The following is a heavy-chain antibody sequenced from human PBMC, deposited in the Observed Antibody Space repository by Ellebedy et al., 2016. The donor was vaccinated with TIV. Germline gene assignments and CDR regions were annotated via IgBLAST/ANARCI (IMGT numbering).Heavy chain of an antibody. CDR2: INHSGSS. CDR1: GGTFSDYY. J-gene: IGHJ4*02. V-gene: IGHV4-34*01. CDR3: ARGRDYDGNSGYSDY. D-gene: IGHD4-23*01. Sequence: SETLSLTXAVYGGTFSDYYWGWIRQSPGKGLEWIGEINHSGSSNYNPSLKSRVTISVDTSKNQFSLKVSSVTAADTAVYYCARGRDYDGNSGYSDYWGQGTLVTVSS.